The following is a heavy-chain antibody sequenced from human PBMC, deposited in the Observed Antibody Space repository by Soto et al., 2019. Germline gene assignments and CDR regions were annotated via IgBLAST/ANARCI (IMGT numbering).Heavy chain of an antibody. CDR2: ISGSGGST. CDR3: AKAKYSNYYYYYGMDV. J-gene: IGHJ6*02. CDR1: GFTFSSYA. D-gene: IGHD4-4*01. V-gene: IGHV3-23*01. Sequence: GGSLRLSCAASGFTFSSYAMSWVRQAPGKGLEWVSAISGSGGSTYYADSVKGRFTISRDNSKNTLYLQMNSLRAEDTAVYYCAKAKYSNYYYYYGMDVWGQGTTVTVSS.